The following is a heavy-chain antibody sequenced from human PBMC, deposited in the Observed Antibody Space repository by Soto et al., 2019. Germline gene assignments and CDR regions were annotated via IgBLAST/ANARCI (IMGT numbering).Heavy chain of an antibody. V-gene: IGHV4-59*01. J-gene: IGHJ6*02. Sequence: QVQLQESGPGLVKPSETLSLTCTVSGGSISSYYWSWIRQPPGKGLEWIGYIYYSGSTNYNPSLKSRVTISVDTSKNQFSLKLSSVTAADTAVYYCARADYDILTGYPGGALDVWGQGTTVTVSS. CDR2: IYYSGST. D-gene: IGHD3-9*01. CDR1: GGSISSYY. CDR3: ARADYDILTGYPGGALDV.